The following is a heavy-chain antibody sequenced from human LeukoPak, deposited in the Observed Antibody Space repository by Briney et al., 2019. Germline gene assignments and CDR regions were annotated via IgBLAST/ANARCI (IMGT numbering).Heavy chain of an antibody. V-gene: IGHV3-9*01. CDR2: ISWNSGSI. J-gene: IGHJ4*02. D-gene: IGHD2-21*02. CDR3: TTDLDAPAYCGGDCYSLAFDY. CDR1: GFTFDDYA. Sequence: GGSLRLSCAASGFTFDDYAMHWVRQAPGKGLEWVSGISWNSGSIGYADSVKGRFTISRDNAKNSLYLQMNSLKTEDTAVYYCTTDLDAPAYCGGDCYSLAFDYWGQGTLVTVSS.